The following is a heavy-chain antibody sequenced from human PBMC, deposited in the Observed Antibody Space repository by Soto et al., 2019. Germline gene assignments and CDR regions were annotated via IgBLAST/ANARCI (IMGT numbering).Heavy chain of an antibody. V-gene: IGHV4-4*02. CDR2: IYHSGST. CDR3: AHSGSYLGLAYYFDY. J-gene: IGHJ4*02. CDR1: GGSISSSNW. Sequence: QVQLQESGPGLVKPSGTLSLTCAVSGGSISSSNWWSWVRQPPGKGLEWIGEIYHSGSTNYNPSLKSRVTISVDKSKNQCSLKLSSVTAADTAVYYCAHSGSYLGLAYYFDYWGQGTLVTVSS. D-gene: IGHD1-26*01.